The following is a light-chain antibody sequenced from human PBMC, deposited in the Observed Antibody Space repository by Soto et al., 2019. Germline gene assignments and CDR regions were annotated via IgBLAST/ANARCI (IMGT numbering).Light chain of an antibody. CDR1: QSVGGH. CDR2: DAS. V-gene: IGKV3-11*01. Sequence: EIVLTQSPATLSLSPGERATLSCRASQSVGGHLAWYQQKPGQAPRLLIYDASDRATGILARFSGSGSETDFTLTISSLEPDDFAVYYCQQRNNWPPSIPFCQGTRLEIK. CDR3: QQRNNWPPSIP. J-gene: IGKJ5*01.